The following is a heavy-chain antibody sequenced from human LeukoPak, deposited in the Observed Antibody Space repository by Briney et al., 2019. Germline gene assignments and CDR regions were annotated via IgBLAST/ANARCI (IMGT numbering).Heavy chain of an antibody. V-gene: IGHV4-59*08. CDR2: IYYSGST. CDR1: GGSISSYY. J-gene: IGHJ3*02. Sequence: PSETLSLTCTVSGGSISSYYWSWIRQPPGKGLEWNGYIYYSGSTNYNPSLKSRVTISVDTSKNQFSLKLSSVTAADTAVYYCARQGAVYCSGGSCYSDAFDIWGQGTMVTVSS. D-gene: IGHD2-15*01. CDR3: ARQGAVYCSGGSCYSDAFDI.